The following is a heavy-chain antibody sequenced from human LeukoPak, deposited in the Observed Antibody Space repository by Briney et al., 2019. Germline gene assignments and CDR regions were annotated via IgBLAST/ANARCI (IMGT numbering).Heavy chain of an antibody. CDR3: ARVRSWSDFDY. CDR1: GGSISSYY. D-gene: IGHD6-13*01. Sequence: PSETLSLTCTVSGGSISSYYWSWIRQPPGKGLEWIGYIYYSGSTYYNPSLKSRVTISIDTSKNQFSLRLSSVTAADTAVYYCARVRSWSDFDYWGQGTLVTVSS. J-gene: IGHJ4*02. CDR2: IYYSGST. V-gene: IGHV4-59*01.